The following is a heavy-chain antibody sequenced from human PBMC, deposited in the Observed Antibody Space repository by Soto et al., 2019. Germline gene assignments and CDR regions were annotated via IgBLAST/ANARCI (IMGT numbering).Heavy chain of an antibody. V-gene: IGHV4-34*01. J-gene: IGHJ4*02. Sequence: SETLSLTCAVYGGSFSGYYWSWIRQPPGKGLEWIGEINHSGSSSYNPSLKSRVTISVDTSKNQFSLKLSSVTAADTAVYYCARLRIYCSGGSCYYYFDYWGQGTLVTVSS. D-gene: IGHD2-15*01. CDR2: INHSGSS. CDR1: GGSFSGYY. CDR3: ARLRIYCSGGSCYYYFDY.